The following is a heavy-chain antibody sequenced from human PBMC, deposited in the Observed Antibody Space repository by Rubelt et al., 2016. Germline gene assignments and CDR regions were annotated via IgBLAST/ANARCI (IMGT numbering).Heavy chain of an antibody. CDR1: GFTFSNYA. V-gene: IGHV3-23*04. J-gene: IGHJ4*02. D-gene: IGHD1-26*01. CDR2: VSNSGGIT. CDR3: AKGFLESGSYFDY. Sequence: VQLVESGGGVVQPGRSLRLSCAASGFTFSNYAMNWVRQAPGKGLEWVSLVSNSGGITYYSDSVKGRFTIYRDNSKNTLSLQMNSLRAEDTAIYYCAKGFLESGSYFDYWGQGALVTVSS.